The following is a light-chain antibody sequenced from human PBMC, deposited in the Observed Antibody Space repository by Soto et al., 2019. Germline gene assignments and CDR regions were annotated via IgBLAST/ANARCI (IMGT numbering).Light chain of an antibody. CDR2: EGS. CDR1: SSDVGSYNL. CDR3: CSYAGSSTWV. Sequence: QSVLTQPASVSGSPGQSITISCTGTSSDVGSYNLVSWYQHHPGKAPKLMIYEGSKRPSGVSNRFSGSKSSNTASLTISGLQAEDEADYCCCSYAGSSTWVFGGGTKLTVL. V-gene: IGLV2-23*01. J-gene: IGLJ3*02.